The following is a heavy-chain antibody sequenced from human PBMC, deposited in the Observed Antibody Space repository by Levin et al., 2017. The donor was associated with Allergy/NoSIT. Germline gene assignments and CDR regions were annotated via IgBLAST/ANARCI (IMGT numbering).Heavy chain of an antibody. CDR1: GYSFTSYW. V-gene: IGHV5-10-1*01. D-gene: IGHD3-10*01. J-gene: IGHJ6*03. Sequence: PGESLKISCKGSGYSFTSYWISWVRQMPGKGLEWMGRIDPSDSYTNYSPSFQGHVTISTDKSISTAYLQWSSLKASDTAMYYCARHQGDYGSLYYYYYMDVWGKGTTVTVSS. CDR3: ARHQGDYGSLYYYYYMDV. CDR2: IDPSDSYT.